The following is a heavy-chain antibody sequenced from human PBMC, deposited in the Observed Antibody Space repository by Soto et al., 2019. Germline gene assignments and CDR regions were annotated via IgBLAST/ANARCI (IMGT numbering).Heavy chain of an antibody. CDR2: VSGRGDRT. V-gene: IGHV3-23*01. CDR1: GFTFSNDA. CDR3: ASGRGYIFPFDY. D-gene: IGHD5-18*01. J-gene: IGHJ4*02. Sequence: GGSLRLSCAASGFTFSNDAMTWVRQAPGKGLEWVSGVSGRGDRTYYAGSVKGRFTISRDNSKNTLFLQMKSLRVEDTAVYYCASGRGYIFPFDYWGLGTLVTVSS.